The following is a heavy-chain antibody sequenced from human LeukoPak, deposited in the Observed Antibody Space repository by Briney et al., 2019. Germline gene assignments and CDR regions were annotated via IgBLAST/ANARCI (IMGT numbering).Heavy chain of an antibody. CDR2: ISVSGNT. Sequence: GGSLRLSCAASGFTLSSYAMSWVRQGPGKGLEWVSAISVSGNTYHSDSVKGGVTISRDSSKNTLYLQMNSLRAGDAAVYYCAKAPVTTCSGAYCYPFDYWSQGTLVTVSS. D-gene: IGHD2-15*01. J-gene: IGHJ4*02. CDR1: GFTLSSYA. CDR3: AKAPVTTCSGAYCYPFDY. V-gene: IGHV3-23*01.